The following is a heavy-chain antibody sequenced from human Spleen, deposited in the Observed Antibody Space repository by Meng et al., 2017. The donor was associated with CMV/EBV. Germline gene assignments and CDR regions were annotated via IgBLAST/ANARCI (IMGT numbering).Heavy chain of an antibody. CDR3: AKDRNCQNGVCQTNYYYYGMDV. Sequence: GESLKIYCAASGFPFSSYEMNWVRQAPGKGLEWVSYISWSGSTMYYADAVKGRFTISRDNAKNSLYLQMNSLRAEDTAVYYCAKDRNCQNGVCQTNYYYYGMDVWGQGTTVTVSS. CDR2: ISWSGSTM. D-gene: IGHD2-8*01. CDR1: GFPFSSYE. J-gene: IGHJ6*02. V-gene: IGHV3-48*03.